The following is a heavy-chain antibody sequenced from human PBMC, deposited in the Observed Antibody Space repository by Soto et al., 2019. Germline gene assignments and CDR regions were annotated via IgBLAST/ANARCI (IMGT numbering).Heavy chain of an antibody. J-gene: IGHJ6*02. Sequence: GASVKVSCKASGGTFSSYAISWVRQAPGQGLEWMGGIIPIFGTANYAQKFQGRVTITADESTSTAYMELSSLRSEDTAVYYCAAIEFIGAAAGTRYYYYGMDVWGQGTTVTVSS. D-gene: IGHD6-13*01. CDR3: AAIEFIGAAAGTRYYYYGMDV. CDR1: GGTFSSYA. CDR2: IIPIFGTA. V-gene: IGHV1-69*13.